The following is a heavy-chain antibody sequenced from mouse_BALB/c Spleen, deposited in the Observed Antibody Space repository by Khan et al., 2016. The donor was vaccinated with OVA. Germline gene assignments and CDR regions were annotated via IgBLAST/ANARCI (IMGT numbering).Heavy chain of an antibody. V-gene: IGHV1-18*01. CDR2: INPKNGST. D-gene: IGHD3-3*01. CDR1: GYTFTEYT. Sequence: VQLQQSGPELVKPGASVKISCKTSGYTFTEYTVPWVKQSLEKSLDWIGAINPKNGSTSYKQKFKGKATLTVDKSTNTLYMQIRSLISEDSAVYYGARDAGRYWGQGTSGTVAS. J-gene: IGHJ4*01. CDR3: ARDAGRY.